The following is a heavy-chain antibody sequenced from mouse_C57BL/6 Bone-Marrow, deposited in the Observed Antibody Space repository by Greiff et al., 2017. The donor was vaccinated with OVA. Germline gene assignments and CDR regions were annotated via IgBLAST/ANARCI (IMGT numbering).Heavy chain of an antibody. Sequence: QVHVQQSGAELVKPGASVKMSCKASGYTFTSYWITWVKQRPGQGLEWIGDIYPGSGSTNYNEKFKSKATLTVDTSSSTAYMQLSSLTSEDSAVYYCARNYYGSRRAWFAYWGQGTLVTVSA. V-gene: IGHV1-55*01. D-gene: IGHD1-1*01. J-gene: IGHJ3*01. CDR2: IYPGSGST. CDR1: GYTFTSYW. CDR3: ARNYYGSRRAWFAY.